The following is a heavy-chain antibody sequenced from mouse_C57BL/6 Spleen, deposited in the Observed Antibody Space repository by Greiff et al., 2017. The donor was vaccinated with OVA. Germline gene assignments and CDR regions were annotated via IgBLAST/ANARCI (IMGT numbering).Heavy chain of an antibody. J-gene: IGHJ4*01. Sequence: QVQLQQPGAELVKPGASVKLSCKASGYTFTSYWMQWVNQRPGQGLEWIGEIDPSDSYTNYNQKFKGKATLTVDTSSSTAYMQLSSLTSEDSAVYYCARKKGGLFYAMDYWGQGTSVTVSS. D-gene: IGHD1-1*01. V-gene: IGHV1-50*01. CDR2: IDPSDSYT. CDR3: ARKKGGLFYAMDY. CDR1: GYTFTSYW.